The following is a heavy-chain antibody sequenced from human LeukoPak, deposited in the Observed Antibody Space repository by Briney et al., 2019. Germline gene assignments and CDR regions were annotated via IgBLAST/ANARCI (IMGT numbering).Heavy chain of an antibody. CDR1: GYSFTSYW. V-gene: IGHV5-51*01. Sequence: GESLKISCKGSGYSFTSYWIGWVRQMPGKGLEWMGIIYPGDSDTRYSPSFQGQVTISADKSISTAYLQWSSLKASDTAMYYCARLFGHSSGYVSRFDPWGQGTLVTVSS. D-gene: IGHD3-22*01. CDR3: ARLFGHSSGYVSRFDP. J-gene: IGHJ5*02. CDR2: IYPGDSDT.